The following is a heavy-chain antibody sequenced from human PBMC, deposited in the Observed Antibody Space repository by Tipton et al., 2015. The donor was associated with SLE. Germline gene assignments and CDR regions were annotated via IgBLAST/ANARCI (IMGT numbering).Heavy chain of an antibody. Sequence: QSGPEVKKPGSSVRVSCKVSGGTFSSYTICWVRQAPGQGLEWMGGIIPIFGRTNYAQKFQGRVTITADESTSTAYMELTRLTSDDTAVYYCARDLVRSIPSNDSWGQGTLVTVSS. CDR3: ARDLVRSIPSNDS. V-gene: IGHV1-69*01. J-gene: IGHJ4*02. CDR1: GGTFSSYT. D-gene: IGHD4/OR15-4a*01. CDR2: IIPIFGRT.